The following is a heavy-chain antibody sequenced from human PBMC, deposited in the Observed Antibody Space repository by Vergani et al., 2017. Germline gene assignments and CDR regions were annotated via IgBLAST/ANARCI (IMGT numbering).Heavy chain of an antibody. CDR1: GFTFSSYS. V-gene: IGHV3-48*04. CDR3: ARDLLVVVAATRAYYYYYGMDV. Sequence: EVQLLESGGGLVQPGGSLRLSCAASGFTFSSYSMNWVRQAPGKGLEWVSYISSSSSTIYYADSVKGRFTISRDNAKNSLYLQMNSLRAEDTAVYYCARDLLVVVAATRAYYYYYGMDVWGQGTTVTVSS. D-gene: IGHD2-15*01. CDR2: ISSSSSTI. J-gene: IGHJ6*02.